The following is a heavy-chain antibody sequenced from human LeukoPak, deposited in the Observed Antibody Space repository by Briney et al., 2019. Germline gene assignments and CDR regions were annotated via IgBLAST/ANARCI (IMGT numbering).Heavy chain of an antibody. CDR2: IYYSGST. CDR1: GGSISSGGYY. V-gene: IGHV4-31*03. J-gene: IGHJ4*02. CDR3: ARQLAVAGQSVDY. Sequence: SETLSLTCTVSGGSISSGGYYWSWIRQHPGKGLEWIGYIYYSGSTYYNPSLKSRVTISVDTSKNQFSLKLSSVTAADTAVYYCARQLAVAGQSVDYRGQGTLVTVSS. D-gene: IGHD6-19*01.